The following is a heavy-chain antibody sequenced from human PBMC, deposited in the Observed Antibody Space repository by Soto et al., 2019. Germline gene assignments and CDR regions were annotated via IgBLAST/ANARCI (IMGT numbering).Heavy chain of an antibody. CDR2: IIPIFGTA. J-gene: IGHJ4*02. CDR3: ASHEGGGSSAQFDY. Sequence: SVKVSFRASGGTFISYAISWVRQAPGQGLEWMGGIIPIFGTANYAQKFQGRVTITADKSTSTAYMELSSLRSEDTAVYYCASHEGGGSSAQFDYWGQGTLVTVSS. CDR1: GGTFISYA. V-gene: IGHV1-69*06. D-gene: IGHD2-15*01.